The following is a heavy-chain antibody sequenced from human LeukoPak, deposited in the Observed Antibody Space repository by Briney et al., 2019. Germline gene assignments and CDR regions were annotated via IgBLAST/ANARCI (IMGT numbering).Heavy chain of an antibody. CDR3: ARLSSGWGYYFDY. CDR2: IYYSGST. V-gene: IGHV4-59*08. Sequence: PSETLSLTCTVSGGSISSYYWSWIRQPLGKGLEWIGYIYYSGSTNYNPSLKSRVTISVDTSKNQFSLKLSSVTAADTAVYYCARLSSGWGYYFDYWGQGTLVTVSS. CDR1: GGSISSYY. J-gene: IGHJ4*02. D-gene: IGHD6-19*01.